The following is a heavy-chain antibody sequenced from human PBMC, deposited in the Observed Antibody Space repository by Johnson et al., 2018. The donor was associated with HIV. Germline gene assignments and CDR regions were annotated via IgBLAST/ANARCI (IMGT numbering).Heavy chain of an antibody. D-gene: IGHD1-26*01. CDR1: GFTFSSYD. CDR2: IGTAGDT. V-gene: IGHV3-13*01. CDR3: ARGSEDAFDI. Sequence: EQLVESGGGLVQPGGSLRLSCAASGFTFSSYDMHWVRQATGKGLEWVSAIGTAGDTYYPGSLKGRFTISRANAKNSLYLQMNSLRAGDTAVYYCARGSEDAFDIWGQGTMVTVSS. J-gene: IGHJ3*02.